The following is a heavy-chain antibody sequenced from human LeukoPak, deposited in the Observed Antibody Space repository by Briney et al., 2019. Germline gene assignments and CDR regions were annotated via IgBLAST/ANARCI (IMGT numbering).Heavy chain of an antibody. CDR2: FDPEDGET. J-gene: IGHJ5*02. V-gene: IGHV1-24*01. D-gene: IGHD2-15*01. CDR1: GYTLTELS. CDR3: ARGYCSGGSCYSWFDP. Sequence: ASVKVSCKVSGYTLTELSMHWVRQAPGKGLEWMGGFDPEDGETIYAQKFQGRVTMTEDTSTDTAYMELSSLRSEDTAVYYCARGYCSGGSCYSWFDPWGQGTLVTVSS.